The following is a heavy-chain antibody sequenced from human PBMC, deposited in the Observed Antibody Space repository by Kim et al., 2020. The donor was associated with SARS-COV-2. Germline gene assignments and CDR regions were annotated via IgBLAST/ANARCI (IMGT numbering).Heavy chain of an antibody. V-gene: IGHV3-48*02. J-gene: IGHJ4*02. D-gene: IGHD6-19*01. CDR3: ATSIAGAVGTFDY. Sequence: YADSVKGRFTISRDNAKNSLYLQMNSLRDEDTAVYYCATSIAGAVGTFDYWGQGTLVTVSS.